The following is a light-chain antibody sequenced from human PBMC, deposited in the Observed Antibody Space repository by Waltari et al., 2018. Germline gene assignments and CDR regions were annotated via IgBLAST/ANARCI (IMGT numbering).Light chain of an antibody. CDR3: QQRNNWPPEYT. CDR1: QSISSS. Sequence: EIVLTQSPDTLSLSPGERATLSCRASQSISSSLAWYQQKPGQAPRLLIYDASSRATGIPARFRGGGSGTDFTLTISGLEPEDFAVYYCQQRNNWPPEYTFCQGTKLGIK. CDR2: DAS. J-gene: IGKJ2*01. V-gene: IGKV3-11*01.